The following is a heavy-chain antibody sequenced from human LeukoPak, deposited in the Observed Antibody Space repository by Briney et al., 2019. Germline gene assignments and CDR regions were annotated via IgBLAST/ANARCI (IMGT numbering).Heavy chain of an antibody. V-gene: IGHV4-31*03. CDR3: ARVVRQVRGVIIGWSDDVGNWSDP. CDR2: IYYSGST. CDR1: GGSISSGGYY. Sequence: TLSLTCTVSGGSISSGGYYWSWIRQHPGKGLEWIGYIYYSGSTYYNPSLKSRVTISVDTSKNQFSLKLSSVTAADTAVYYCARVVRQVRGVIIGWSDDVGNWSDPWGQGTLVTVSS. D-gene: IGHD3-10*01. J-gene: IGHJ5*02.